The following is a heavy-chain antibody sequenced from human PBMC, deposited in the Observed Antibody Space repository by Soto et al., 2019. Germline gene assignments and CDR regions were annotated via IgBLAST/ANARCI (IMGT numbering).Heavy chain of an antibody. V-gene: IGHV4-39*01. CDR1: GGSISSSYY. CDR3: ARLFPRPGGVNAFDI. CDR2: ISYSGSA. Sequence: QLQLQESGPGLVKPSETLSLTCTVSGGSISSSYYWGWIRQPPGKGLEWIDIISYSGSAYYSPSLKSRVTIFVDTSKNPSSLKLSSVTAADTAVYYCARLFPRPGGVNAFDIWGQGTKVTVSS. J-gene: IGHJ3*02. D-gene: IGHD3-16*01.